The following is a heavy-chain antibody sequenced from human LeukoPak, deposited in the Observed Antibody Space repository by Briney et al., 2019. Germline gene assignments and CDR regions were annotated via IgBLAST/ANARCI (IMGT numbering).Heavy chain of an antibody. Sequence: ASVKVSCKASGYTFISYYMHWARQAPGQGLEWMGIINPSGGSTNYAQEFQGRVTMTRDTSTSTVYMELSRLRSEDTAVYCCARAEVIVGTTGFDYWGRGTLVSVSS. J-gene: IGHJ4*02. CDR3: ARAEVIVGTTGFDY. CDR2: INPSGGST. V-gene: IGHV1-46*01. CDR1: GYTFISYY. D-gene: IGHD1-26*01.